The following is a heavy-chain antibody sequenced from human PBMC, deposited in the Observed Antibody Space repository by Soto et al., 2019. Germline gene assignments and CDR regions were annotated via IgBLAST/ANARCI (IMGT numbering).Heavy chain of an antibody. CDR3: TRGVLA. CDR2: ISPSGSP. J-gene: IGHJ5*02. Sequence: LSLTCSVSGGSVNSGGYSWSWIRQPPGKGLEWIGFISPSGSPAYNPSLKSRVTISVDRSNNQISLEISSVTAADTAVYYCTRGVLAWGPGTLVTVSS. D-gene: IGHD2-8*01. V-gene: IGHV4-30-2*01. CDR1: GGSVNSGGYS.